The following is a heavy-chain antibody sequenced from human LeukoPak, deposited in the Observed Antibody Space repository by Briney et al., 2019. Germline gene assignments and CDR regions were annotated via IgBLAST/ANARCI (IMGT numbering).Heavy chain of an antibody. CDR1: GGSISSGDYY. J-gene: IGHJ1*01. Sequence: SETLSLTCTVSGGSISSGDYYWGWIRQPPGKGLEWIGNIYYSGSTFYNPSLKSRVTISVDTSKNQFSLKLNSVTAADTAVYYCARGIRYYQHWGQGTLVTVSS. V-gene: IGHV4-39*01. CDR3: ARGIRYYQH. CDR2: IYYSGST.